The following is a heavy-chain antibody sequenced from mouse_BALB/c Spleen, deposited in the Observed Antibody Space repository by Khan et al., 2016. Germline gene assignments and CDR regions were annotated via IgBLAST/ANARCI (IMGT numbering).Heavy chain of an antibody. J-gene: IGHJ2*01. D-gene: IGHD1-1*01. CDR1: GFDFSRYW. V-gene: IGHV4-1*02. Sequence: EVQLQESGGGLVQPGGSLKLSCAASGFDFSRYWMSWVRQAPGKGLEWIGEINPDSSTINYTPSLKDKFIISRDNAKNTLYLQMSKVRSEDTALYYCTRLYYYGCSDYWGQGTTLTVSS. CDR3: TRLYYYGCSDY. CDR2: INPDSSTI.